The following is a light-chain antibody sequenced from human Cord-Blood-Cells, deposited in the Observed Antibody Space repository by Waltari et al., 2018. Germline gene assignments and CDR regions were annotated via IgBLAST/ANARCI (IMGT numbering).Light chain of an antibody. Sequence: QSDLTQPRSVSGSPGQSVTISCTGTSSDVGGSNYVSWYQQHPGKAPKLMIYDVSKRPSGVPDRFSGSKSGNTASLTISGLQAEDEADYYCCSYAGSYVFGTGTKVTVL. CDR3: CSYAGSYV. CDR1: SSDVGGSNY. CDR2: DVS. J-gene: IGLJ1*01. V-gene: IGLV2-11*01.